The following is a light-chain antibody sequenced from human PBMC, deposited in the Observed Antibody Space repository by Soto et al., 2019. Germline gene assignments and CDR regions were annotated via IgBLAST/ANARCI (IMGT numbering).Light chain of an antibody. CDR1: RPVVRQY. CDR3: QQNGRSPT. V-gene: IGKV3-20*01. Sequence: EIVLTQSPDALSLSPGERVSLSCRASRPVVRQYIAWYHQKPGQAPSLLIRDAVSRDTGMPDRFSGSDSASGTDFTLFISRLEPEDCGVFYCQQNGRSPTFGHGTKVEVK. J-gene: IGKJ1*01. CDR2: DAV.